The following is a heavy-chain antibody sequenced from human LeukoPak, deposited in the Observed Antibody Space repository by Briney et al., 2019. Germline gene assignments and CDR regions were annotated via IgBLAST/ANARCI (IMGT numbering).Heavy chain of an antibody. CDR3: ARACSSTSCNVCGGAQDI. CDR2: TFYSGGP. D-gene: IGHD2-2*01. J-gene: IGHJ3*02. V-gene: IGHV4-31*03. Sequence: SQTLSLTCTVPGGSISRGSYYSSWIRQHPGKCPESIVYTFYSGGPYYNPSRRSRVTISVDASKNQFSLKLSSVTAADTAVYYCARACSSTSCNVCGGAQDIWGQGTMVTVSS. CDR1: GGSISRGSYY.